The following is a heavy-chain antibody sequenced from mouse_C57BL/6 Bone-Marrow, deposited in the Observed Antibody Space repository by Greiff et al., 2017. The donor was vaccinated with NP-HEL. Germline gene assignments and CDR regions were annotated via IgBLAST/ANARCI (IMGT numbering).Heavy chain of an antibody. J-gene: IGHJ4*01. CDR2: INPSTGGT. CDR3: ARRREYYAMDY. V-gene: IGHV1-42*01. CDR1: GYSFTGYY. Sequence: DVQLVESGPELVKPGASVKISCKASGYSFTGYYMNWVKQSPEKSLEWIGEINPSTGGTTYNQKFKAKATLTVDKSSSTAYMQLKSLTSEDSAVYYCARRREYYAMDYWGQGTSVTVSS.